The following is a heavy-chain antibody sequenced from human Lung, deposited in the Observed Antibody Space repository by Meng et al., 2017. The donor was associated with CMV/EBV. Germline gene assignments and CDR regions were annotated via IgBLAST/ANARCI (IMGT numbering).Heavy chain of an antibody. CDR1: GFPFSYYT. D-gene: IGHD3-10*01. V-gene: IGHV3-21*01. CDR3: ARIFEHGGELPITPLDYYVMDV. Sequence: GEXXTISCAASGFPFSYYTMNWVRQAPGKGLEWVSSTTSESSYIFYADSVKGRFTVSRDNAKNSLYLQMNSLRAEDTAVYYCARIFEHGGELPITPLDYYVMDVXGQGXTVTVSS. J-gene: IGHJ6*02. CDR2: TTSESSYI.